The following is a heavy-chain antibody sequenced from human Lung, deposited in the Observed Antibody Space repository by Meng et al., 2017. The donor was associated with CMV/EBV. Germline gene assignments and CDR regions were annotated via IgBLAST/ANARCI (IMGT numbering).Heavy chain of an antibody. V-gene: IGHV3-53*01. J-gene: IGHJ3*02. D-gene: IGHD2-2*02. CDR3: ARADCSSTSGYKSAFDI. CDR1: GFTVSSNY. Sequence: GESXKISCAASGFTVSSNYMSWVRQAPGKGLEWVSVIYSGGSTYYADSVKGRFTISRDNSKNTLYLQMNSLRAEDTAVYYCARADCSSTSGYKSAFDIWREGXMVTVSS. CDR2: IYSGGST.